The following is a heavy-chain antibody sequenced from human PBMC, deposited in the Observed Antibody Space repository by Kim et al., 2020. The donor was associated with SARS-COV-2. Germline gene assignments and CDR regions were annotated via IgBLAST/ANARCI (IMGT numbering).Heavy chain of an antibody. J-gene: IGHJ4*02. V-gene: IGHV3-7*01. CDR3: MKDFRGD. Sequence: DGSGKNYVDSVKGRLTISRDNTKNSLYLQMNSLRAEDTAVYYCMKDFRGDWGQGILVTVSS. D-gene: IGHD3-10*01. CDR2: DGSGK.